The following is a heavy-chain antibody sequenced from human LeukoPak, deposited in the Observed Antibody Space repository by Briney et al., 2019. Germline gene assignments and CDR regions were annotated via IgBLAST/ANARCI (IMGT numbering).Heavy chain of an antibody. V-gene: IGHV1-2*02. CDR3: ARVPIGDYVEIYYYYYYMDV. D-gene: IGHD4-17*01. CDR2: INPNSGGT. Sequence: ASVKVSCKASGYTVTGYYMHWVRQAPGQGLEWMGWINPNSGGTNYAQKFQGRVTMTRDTSISTAYMELSRLRSDDTAVYYCARVPIGDYVEIYYYYYYMDVWGKGTTVTISS. J-gene: IGHJ6*03. CDR1: GYTVTGYY.